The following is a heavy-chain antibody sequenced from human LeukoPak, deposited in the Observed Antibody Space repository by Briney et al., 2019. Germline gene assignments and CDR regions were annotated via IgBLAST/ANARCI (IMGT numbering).Heavy chain of an antibody. J-gene: IGHJ4*02. V-gene: IGHV4-39*01. Sequence: SETLSLTCTVSGGSISSSSYYWGWIRQPPGKGLEWIGSIYYSGSTYHNPSLKSRATISVDTSMNQLSLKMTSVTAAGTAVYYCARQFGNWDPDYWGQGTLVTVSS. D-gene: IGHD7-27*01. CDR3: ARQFGNWDPDY. CDR2: IYYSGST. CDR1: GGSISSSSYY.